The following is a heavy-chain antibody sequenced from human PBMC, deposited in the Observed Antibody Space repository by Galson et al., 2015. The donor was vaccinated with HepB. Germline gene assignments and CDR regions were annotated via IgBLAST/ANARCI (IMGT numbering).Heavy chain of an antibody. CDR1: GFMFDTYA. V-gene: IGHV3-30*14. CDR2: ISYDESQK. D-gene: IGHD1-1*01. Sequence: LRLSCAASGFMFDTYAMHWVRQAPGKGLEWVAIISYDESQKYYADSVKGRFTISRDNSKNTLFLHMKNLRLDDTAVYYCAREERRGASYYLDSWGQGTLVTVSA. CDR3: AREERRGASYYLDS. J-gene: IGHJ4*02.